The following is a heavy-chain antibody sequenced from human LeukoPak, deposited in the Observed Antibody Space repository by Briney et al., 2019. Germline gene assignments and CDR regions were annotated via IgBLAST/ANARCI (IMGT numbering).Heavy chain of an antibody. V-gene: IGHV3-30*02. Sequence: GGSLRLSCAASGFTFSSYGMHWVRQAPGKGLEWVAFIRYDGSNKYYADSVKGRFTISRDNSKNTLYLHVNSLRAEDTAVYYCARDPYSGSYSAYYYYYMDVWGKGTTVTVSS. J-gene: IGHJ6*03. CDR2: IRYDGSNK. CDR3: ARDPYSGSYSAYYYYYMDV. D-gene: IGHD1-26*01. CDR1: GFTFSSYG.